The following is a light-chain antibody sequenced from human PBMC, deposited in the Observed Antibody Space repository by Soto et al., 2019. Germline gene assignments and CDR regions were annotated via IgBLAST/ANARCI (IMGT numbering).Light chain of an antibody. CDR2: DGS. V-gene: IGKV3-15*01. CDR1: QSVRSN. CDR3: QQYDDWPIT. Sequence: ELVMTQSPDTVYVSPGERATLSCRASQSVRSNLAWYQHIPGQAPRLLIYDGSTRALGIPARFSGSESGTEFTLTISSLQSEDFAVEFCQQYDDWPITFGRGTLLDIK. J-gene: IGKJ5*01.